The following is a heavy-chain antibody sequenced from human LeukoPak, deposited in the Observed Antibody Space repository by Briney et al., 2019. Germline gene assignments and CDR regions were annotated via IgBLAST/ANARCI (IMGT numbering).Heavy chain of an antibody. CDR3: ARDYYGSGSYSHTAYYYYYMDV. CDR1: GGSISSYY. D-gene: IGHD3-10*01. V-gene: IGHV4-59*01. CDR2: IYYSGST. J-gene: IGHJ6*03. Sequence: SETLSLTCTVSGGSISSYYWSWIRQPPGKGLEWIRYIYYSGSTNYNPSLKSRVTISVDTSKNQFSLKLSSVTAADTAVYYCARDYYGSGSYSHTAYYYYYMDVWGKGTTVTVSS.